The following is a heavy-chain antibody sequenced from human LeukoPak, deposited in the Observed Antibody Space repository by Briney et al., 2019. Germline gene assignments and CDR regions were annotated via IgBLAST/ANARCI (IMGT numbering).Heavy chain of an antibody. J-gene: IGHJ6*03. D-gene: IGHD2-21*01. Sequence: QSGGSLRLSCEASQFTFSRFAMSWIRQAPGTGLERVSTLSGSGTATYYADSVKGRFTTSRDNSKDTLYLQMDNLRADDTAVYYCAKHLGSHSFLFYYMDVWGTGTSVIVSS. V-gene: IGHV3-23*01. CDR3: AKHLGSHSFLFYYMDV. CDR1: QFTFSRFA. CDR2: LSGSGTAT.